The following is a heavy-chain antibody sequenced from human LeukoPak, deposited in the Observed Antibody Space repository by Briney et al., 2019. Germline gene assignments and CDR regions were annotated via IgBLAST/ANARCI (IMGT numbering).Heavy chain of an antibody. Sequence: GSLRLSCVVSGFTFSTYSMNWVRQAPGKGLEWVSYISSSSSYIYNAGSVKGRFTISRDNAKNSLYLQMNNLRVEDTAVYYCARAEGHCNSTSCYRYYYYYMDVWGKGTTVTVSS. V-gene: IGHV3-21*01. J-gene: IGHJ6*03. CDR2: ISSSSSYI. CDR3: ARAEGHCNSTSCYRYYYYYMDV. D-gene: IGHD2-2*02. CDR1: GFTFSTYS.